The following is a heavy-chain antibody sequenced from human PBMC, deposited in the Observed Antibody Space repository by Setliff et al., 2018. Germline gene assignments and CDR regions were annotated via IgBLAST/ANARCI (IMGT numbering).Heavy chain of an antibody. Sequence: SVKVSCKASGGTFSSYVISWVREAPGQGLEWMGGIIPMFGTNYAQKFQGRVTITADESTSTAYMELSSLRSEDTAVYYCAGGQPLVRKYYYYMDVWGKGTTVTVSS. D-gene: IGHD3-10*01. J-gene: IGHJ6*03. CDR2: IIPMFGT. CDR3: AGGQPLVRKYYYYMDV. CDR1: GGTFSSYV. V-gene: IGHV1-69*13.